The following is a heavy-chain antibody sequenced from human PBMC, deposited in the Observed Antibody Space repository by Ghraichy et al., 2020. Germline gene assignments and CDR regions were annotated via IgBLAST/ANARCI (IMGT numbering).Heavy chain of an antibody. Sequence: GGSPRLSCTGSGFTFSSFSMNWVRQAPGKGLEWVSSITASCRDMYYADSLKGRFTISRDDAKNSLYLQINSLRAEDTAVYYCAGDSVGSIDYFDDWGQGTLVTVSS. J-gene: IGHJ4*02. D-gene: IGHD1-26*01. CDR1: GFTFSSFS. CDR2: ITASCRDM. CDR3: AGDSVGSIDYFDD. V-gene: IGHV3-21*01.